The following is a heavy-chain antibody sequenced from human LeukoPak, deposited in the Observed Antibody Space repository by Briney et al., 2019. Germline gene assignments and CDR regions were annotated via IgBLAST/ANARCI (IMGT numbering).Heavy chain of an antibody. CDR2: VWYDGSNK. V-gene: IGHV3-33*01. D-gene: IGHD5/OR15-5a*01. J-gene: IGHJ4*02. CDR3: ARDRIYHYFDY. CDR1: GFTFSSYG. Sequence: GGSLRLSCAASGFTFSSYGMHWVRQAPGKGLEWVAVVWYDGSNKYYADSVKGRLTISRDNSKNTLYLQMSSLRAEDTAVYYCARDRIYHYFDYWGQGTLVTVSS.